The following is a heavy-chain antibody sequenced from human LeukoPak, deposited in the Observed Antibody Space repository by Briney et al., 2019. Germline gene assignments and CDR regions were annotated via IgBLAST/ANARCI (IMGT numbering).Heavy chain of an antibody. J-gene: IGHJ4*02. CDR1: GFTFSRYG. CDR2: ISTSGGST. D-gene: IGHD6-19*01. Sequence: GGSLRLSCAASGFTFSRYGINWVRQAPGKGLEWVSFISTSGGSTYYADSVKGRFTISRDNSKNTLYLQMNSLRAEDTAVYYCAKAGESSGWYLGYFEYWGQGTLVTVSS. CDR3: AKAGESSGWYLGYFEY. V-gene: IGHV3-23*01.